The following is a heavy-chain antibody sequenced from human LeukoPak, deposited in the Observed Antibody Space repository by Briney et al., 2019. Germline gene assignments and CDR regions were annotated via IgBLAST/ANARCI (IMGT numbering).Heavy chain of an antibody. V-gene: IGHV3-23*01. Sequence: GGSLRLSCATSGFSFSSYAMSWVRQAPGKGLEWVSAMSTSDDGRYYAASVRGRFTISRDTSRSTLYLQMNSLRAEDAAVYYCAKAPVTSCRGAFCYPFDHWGQGTLVTVSS. J-gene: IGHJ4*02. CDR1: GFSFSSYA. CDR3: AKAPVTSCRGAFCYPFDH. D-gene: IGHD2-15*01. CDR2: MSTSDDGR.